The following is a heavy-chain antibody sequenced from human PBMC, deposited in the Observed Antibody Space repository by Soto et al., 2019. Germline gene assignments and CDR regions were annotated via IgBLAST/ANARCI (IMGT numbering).Heavy chain of an antibody. V-gene: IGHV3-7*01. D-gene: IGHD2-2*01. CDR3: AREGPAAIWVGVDYYYYMDV. CDR2: IKQDGSEK. CDR1: GFTFSSYW. J-gene: IGHJ6*03. Sequence: GGSLRLSCAASGFTFSSYWMSWVRQAPGKGLEWVANIKQDGSEKYYVDSVKGRFTISRDNAKNSLYLQMNSLRAEDTAVYYCAREGPAAIWVGVDYYYYMDVWGKGTTVTVSS.